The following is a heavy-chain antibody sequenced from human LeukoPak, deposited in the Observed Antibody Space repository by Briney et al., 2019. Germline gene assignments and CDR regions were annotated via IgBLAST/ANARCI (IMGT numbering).Heavy chain of an antibody. CDR2: ISSNGGST. CDR1: GFTFSSYA. J-gene: IGHJ4*02. CDR3: ARGSGDILTGYYSEGYFDY. Sequence: GGSLRLSCAASGFTFSSYAMHWVRQAPGKGLEYVSAISSNGGSTYYANSVKGRFTISRDNSKNTLYLQMGSLRAEDMAVYYCARGSGDILTGYYSEGYFDYWGQGTLVTVSS. D-gene: IGHD3-9*01. V-gene: IGHV3-64*01.